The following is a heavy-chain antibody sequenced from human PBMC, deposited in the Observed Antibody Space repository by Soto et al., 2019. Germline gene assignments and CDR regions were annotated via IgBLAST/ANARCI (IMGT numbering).Heavy chain of an antibody. D-gene: IGHD2-2*01. Sequence: GGSLRLSCAASGFTFSSYAMCWVRQAPGKGLEWVSAISGSGVSTYYADSVKGRFTISRDNSKNMVYLQMNSLRAEDTAVYYCAKDRARDIVVAPAARTTSYYYAMDIWGQGTTVTVSS. J-gene: IGHJ6*02. CDR3: AKDRARDIVVAPAARTTSYYYAMDI. V-gene: IGHV3-23*01. CDR1: GFTFSSYA. CDR2: ISGSGVST.